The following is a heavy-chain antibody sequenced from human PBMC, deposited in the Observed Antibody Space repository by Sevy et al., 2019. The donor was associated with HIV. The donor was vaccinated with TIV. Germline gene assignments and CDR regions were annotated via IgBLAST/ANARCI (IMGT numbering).Heavy chain of an antibody. CDR1: GFTFSSYA. Sequence: GGSLKLSCAASGFTFSSYAMSWVRQAPGKGLEWVSAISGSGGSTYYADSVKGRFTISRDNSKNTLYLQMNSLRAEDTAVYYCAKGESGYYLNWFDPWGQGTLVTVSS. D-gene: IGHD3-22*01. CDR2: ISGSGGST. CDR3: AKGESGYYLNWFDP. V-gene: IGHV3-23*01. J-gene: IGHJ5*02.